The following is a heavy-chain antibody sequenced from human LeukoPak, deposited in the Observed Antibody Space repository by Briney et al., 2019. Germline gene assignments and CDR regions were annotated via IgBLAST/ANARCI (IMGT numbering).Heavy chain of an antibody. D-gene: IGHD3-9*01. CDR2: IKQDGSEK. J-gene: IGHJ4*02. CDR1: GFTFSSYW. Sequence: GGSLRLSCAASGFTFSSYWMSWVRQAPGKGLEWVANIKQDGSEKYYVDSVKGRFTISRDNAKNSLYLQMNSLRAEDTAVYYCARIKTGYYNVWDYWGQGTLVTVSS. CDR3: ARIKTGYYNVWDY. V-gene: IGHV3-7*01.